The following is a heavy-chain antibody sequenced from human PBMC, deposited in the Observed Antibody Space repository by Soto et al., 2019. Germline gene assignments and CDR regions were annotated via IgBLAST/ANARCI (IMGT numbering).Heavy chain of an antibody. CDR1: GGSISSSSYY. V-gene: IGHV4-39*02. Sequence: SETLSLTCTVSGGSISSSSYYWGWIRQPPGKGLEWIGSIYYSGSTYYNPSLKSRVTISVDTSKNQFSLKLSSVTAADTAVYYCARDSGAFDIWGQGTMVTVSS. CDR3: ARDSGAFDI. CDR2: IYYSGST. J-gene: IGHJ3*02.